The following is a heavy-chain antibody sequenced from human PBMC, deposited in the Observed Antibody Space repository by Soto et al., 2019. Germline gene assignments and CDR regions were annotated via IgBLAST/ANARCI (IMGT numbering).Heavy chain of an antibody. D-gene: IGHD1-26*01. CDR2: ISGSGGST. V-gene: IGHV3-23*01. CDR1: GFTFSSYA. CDR3: AKEGGLSGSYYISSSYYFDY. J-gene: IGHJ4*02. Sequence: SLRLSCAASGFTFSSYAMSWVRQAPGKGLEWVSAISGSGGSTYYADSVKGRFTISRDNSKNTLYLQMNSLRAEDTAVYYCAKEGGLSGSYYISSSYYFDYWGQGTLVTVSS.